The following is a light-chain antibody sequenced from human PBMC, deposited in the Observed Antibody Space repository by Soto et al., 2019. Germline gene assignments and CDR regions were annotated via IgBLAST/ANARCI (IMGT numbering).Light chain of an antibody. V-gene: IGLV1-51*01. CDR2: DNN. CDR1: NSTIGNNY. Sequence: QSVLTQPPSVSAAPGQRVTISCSCSNSTIGNNYVSWYQQLPGTAPKLLIYDNNKRPSGIPDRFSGSKSGTSATLGITGLQTGDEDDYYCGTWDGSLSVGVFGGGTKLTVL. J-gene: IGLJ2*01. CDR3: GTWDGSLSVGV.